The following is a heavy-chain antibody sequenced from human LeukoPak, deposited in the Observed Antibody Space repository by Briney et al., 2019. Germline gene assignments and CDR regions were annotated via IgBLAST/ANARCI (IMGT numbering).Heavy chain of an antibody. J-gene: IGHJ3*02. CDR2: INHSGST. D-gene: IGHD3-9*01. Sequence: SETLSLTCAVYGGSFSGYYWSWIRQPPGKGLEWIGEINHSGSTNYNPSLKGRVTISVDTSKNQFSLKLSSVTAADTAVYYCARGQRRNYDILTGYKGVAFDIWGQGTMVTVSS. CDR3: ARGQRRNYDILTGYKGVAFDI. CDR1: GGSFSGYY. V-gene: IGHV4-34*01.